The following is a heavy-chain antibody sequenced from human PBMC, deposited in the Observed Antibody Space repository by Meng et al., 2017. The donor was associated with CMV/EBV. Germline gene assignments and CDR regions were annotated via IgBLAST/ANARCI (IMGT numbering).Heavy chain of an antibody. D-gene: IGHD2-2*01. CDR1: GFTFSSYS. J-gene: IGHJ4*02. CDR3: ARDNARYCSSTSCYRFDY. Sequence: ETLSLTCAASGFTFSSYSMNWVRQAPGKGLEWVSSISSSSSYIYYADSVKGRFTISRDNAKNSLYLQMNSLRAEDTAVYYCARDNARYCSSTSCYRFDYWGQGTLVTVSS. CDR2: ISSSSSYI. V-gene: IGHV3-21*01.